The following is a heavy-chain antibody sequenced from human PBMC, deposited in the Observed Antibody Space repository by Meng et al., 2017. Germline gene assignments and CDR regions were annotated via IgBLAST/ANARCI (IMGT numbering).Heavy chain of an antibody. Sequence: SETLSLTCTVSGGSISSYYWSWIRHPAGKGLEWIGRIYTSGSTNYNPSLKSRVTMSVDTSKNQFSLKLSSVTAADTAVYYCARDFPHNYDILTGYYNGAFDIWGQGTMVTVSS. CDR3: ARDFPHNYDILTGYYNGAFDI. CDR1: GGSISSYY. V-gene: IGHV4-4*07. CDR2: IYTSGST. J-gene: IGHJ3*02. D-gene: IGHD3-9*01.